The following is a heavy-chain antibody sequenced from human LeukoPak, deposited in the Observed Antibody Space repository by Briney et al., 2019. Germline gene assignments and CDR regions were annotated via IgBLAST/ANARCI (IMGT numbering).Heavy chain of an antibody. D-gene: IGHD1-26*01. J-gene: IGHJ6*03. CDR1: GGSICSSY. CDR2: IYTSGSS. Sequence: SETLSLTCTVSGGSICSSYWSWIRQSAGKGLEWIGRIYTSGSSNYNPSLKSRITMSVDTSKSEFSLKLTSVSAADTAVYYCARGGSYFYDYYMDVWGKGATVTVSS. CDR3: ARGGSYFYDYYMDV. V-gene: IGHV4-4*07.